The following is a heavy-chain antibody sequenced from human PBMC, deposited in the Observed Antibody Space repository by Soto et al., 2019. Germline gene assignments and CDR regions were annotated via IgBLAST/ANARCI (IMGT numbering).Heavy chain of an antibody. CDR3: AREIQLWPYYFDY. D-gene: IGHD5-18*01. CDR2: INHSGST. V-gene: IGHV4-34*01. Sequence: PSETLSLTCAVYGGSFSGYYWSWIRQPPGKGLEWIGEINHSGSTNYNPSLKSRVTISVDTSKNRFSLKLSSVTAADTAVYYCAREIQLWPYYFDYWGQGTLVTVSS. J-gene: IGHJ4*02. CDR1: GGSFSGYY.